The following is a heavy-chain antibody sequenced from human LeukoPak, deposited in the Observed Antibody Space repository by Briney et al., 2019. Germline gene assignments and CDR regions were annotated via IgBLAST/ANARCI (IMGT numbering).Heavy chain of an antibody. Sequence: PGGSLRLSCAASGFTFSSYEMNWVRQAPGKGLEWVSYISSSGSTIYYADSVKGRFTISRDNAKNSLYLQMNSLRAEDTAVYYCARGVKDGYNPLKSYYYMDAWGKGTTVTISS. CDR2: ISSSGSTI. J-gene: IGHJ6*03. CDR1: GFTFSSYE. CDR3: ARGVKDGYNPLKSYYYMDA. V-gene: IGHV3-48*03. D-gene: IGHD5-24*01.